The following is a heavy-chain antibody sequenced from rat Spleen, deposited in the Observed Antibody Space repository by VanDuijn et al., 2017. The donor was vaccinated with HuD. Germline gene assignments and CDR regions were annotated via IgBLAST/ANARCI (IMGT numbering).Heavy chain of an antibody. Sequence: EVQLVESGGGLVQPGRSLKLSCAASGFTFSNYDMAWVRQAPTKGLECVSSISPSGGSTYYRDSGKGRFTISRDNAKSPLYLQMDSLRSEDTATDYGARHWGSSYGFDYWGQGVMVTVSS. CDR2: ISPSGGST. V-gene: IGHV5-25*01. CDR1: GFTFSNYD. CDR3: ARHWGSSYGFDY. D-gene: IGHD1-8*01. J-gene: IGHJ2*01.